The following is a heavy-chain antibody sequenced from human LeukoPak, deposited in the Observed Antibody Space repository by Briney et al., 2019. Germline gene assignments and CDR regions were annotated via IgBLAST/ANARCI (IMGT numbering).Heavy chain of an antibody. CDR2: IIHSGST. Sequence: SETLSLTCAVYGGSFSGYYWGWIRQPPGRGLEWIGEIIHSGSTNYNPSLKSRVTISVDTSKNQFSLKLSSVTAADTAVYYCAQGRSGYCRYWGQGTLVTVSS. CDR3: AQGRSGYCRY. CDR1: GGSFSGYY. D-gene: IGHD3-22*01. J-gene: IGHJ4*02. V-gene: IGHV4-34*12.